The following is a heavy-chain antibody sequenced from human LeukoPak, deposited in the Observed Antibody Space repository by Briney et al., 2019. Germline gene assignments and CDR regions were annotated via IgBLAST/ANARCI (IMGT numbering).Heavy chain of an antibody. Sequence: GGSLRLSCAASGFAISTYAMAWVRQAPGKGLEWISSLSSGRSPSYSDSLEGRLTMSSDDARNTLYLQMDNLRGEDTAMYYCARQLGYCAAGTCYFDSWGHGTQVTVSS. CDR3: ARQLGYCAAGTCYFDS. D-gene: IGHD2-8*02. CDR1: GFAISTYA. J-gene: IGHJ4*01. CDR2: LSSGRSP. V-gene: IGHV3-69-1*01.